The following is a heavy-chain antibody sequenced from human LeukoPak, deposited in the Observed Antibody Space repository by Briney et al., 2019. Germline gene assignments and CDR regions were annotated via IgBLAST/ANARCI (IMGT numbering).Heavy chain of an antibody. CDR1: GDSVSSNTAA. CDR3: AGGSSAFDI. J-gene: IGHJ3*02. V-gene: IGHV6-1*01. Sequence: SQTLSLTCAISGDSVSSNTAAWNWIRQSPSRGLEWLGRTYYRPKWYTEYALSVKSRITINPDTSKNQFSLQLNSVTPEDTAVYYCAGGSSAFDIRGQGTMVTVSS. CDR2: TYYRPKWYT.